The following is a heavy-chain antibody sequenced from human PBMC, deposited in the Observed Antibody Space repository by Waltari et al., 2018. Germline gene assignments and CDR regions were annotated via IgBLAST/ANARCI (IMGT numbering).Heavy chain of an antibody. Sequence: QVQLQQRGAGLLKPSETLCLSGAVDGGFFSGYYWSWMRQLRGKGVGWVWEINHSGSTNYTPSLKSRVTITVDTSNNPFSLKLSSVTAADTAVYYCASQSEGSGGYYDAFEIWGQGTMVTVSS. CDR3: ASQSEGSGGYYDAFEI. J-gene: IGHJ3*02. CDR1: GGFFSGYY. CDR2: INHSGST. V-gene: IGHV4-34*01. D-gene: IGHD1-26*01.